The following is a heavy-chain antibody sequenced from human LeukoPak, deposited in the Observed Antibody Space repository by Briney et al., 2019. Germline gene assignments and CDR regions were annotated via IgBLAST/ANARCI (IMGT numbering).Heavy chain of an antibody. V-gene: IGHV1-69*05. J-gene: IGHJ4*02. CDR2: IIPIFGAT. Sequence: SVKVSCKASGGSFSSYSINWVRQAPGQGLEWMGRIIPIFGATKNAQTLQDRVTITTDESMSTVYMELSSLRSEDTAVYYCAKDPGYSSSWYPDYWGQGTLVTVSS. D-gene: IGHD6-13*01. CDR3: AKDPGYSSSWYPDY. CDR1: GGSFSSYS.